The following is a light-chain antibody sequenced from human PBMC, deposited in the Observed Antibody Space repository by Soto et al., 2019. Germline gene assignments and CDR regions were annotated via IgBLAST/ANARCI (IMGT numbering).Light chain of an antibody. J-gene: IGLJ1*01. CDR3: QSYDRSLSGSRV. Sequence: QSALKQPPSVSGAPGQRVTISCTGSSSNIGAGYDVHWYQQLPGTAPKLLIYDNSNRPSGVPDRFSGSKSGASASLAITGLQAEDEADYYCQSYDRSLSGSRVFGTGTKVTVL. V-gene: IGLV1-40*01. CDR2: DNS. CDR1: SSNIGAGYD.